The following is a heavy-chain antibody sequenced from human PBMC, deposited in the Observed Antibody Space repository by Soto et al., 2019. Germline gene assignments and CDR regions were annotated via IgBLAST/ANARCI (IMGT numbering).Heavy chain of an antibody. D-gene: IGHD6-6*01. V-gene: IGHV3-11*01. Sequence: PGGSLRLSCAASGFTFCDYYMSWIRQAPGKGLEWVSYISSSGSTIYYADSVKGRFTISRDNAKNSLYLQMNSLRAEDTAVYYCARVGKLIAARPYYFDYWGQGTLVTVPS. CDR1: GFTFCDYY. J-gene: IGHJ4*02. CDR3: ARVGKLIAARPYYFDY. CDR2: ISSSGSTI.